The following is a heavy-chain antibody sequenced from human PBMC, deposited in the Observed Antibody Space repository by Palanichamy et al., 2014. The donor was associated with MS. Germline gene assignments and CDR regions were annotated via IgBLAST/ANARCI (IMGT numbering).Heavy chain of an antibody. CDR1: GFTFSSYG. V-gene: IGHV3-30*18. CDR2: ISYDGSNK. D-gene: IGHD6-19*01. J-gene: IGHJ4*02. Sequence: QVQLVESGGGVVQPGRSLRLSCAASGFTFSSYGMRWVRQAPGKGLEWVAVISYDGSNKYYADSVKGRFTISRDNSKNTLYLQMNSLRAEDTAVYYCAKDGGWPAHYFDYWGQGTLVTVSS. CDR3: AKDGGWPAHYFDY.